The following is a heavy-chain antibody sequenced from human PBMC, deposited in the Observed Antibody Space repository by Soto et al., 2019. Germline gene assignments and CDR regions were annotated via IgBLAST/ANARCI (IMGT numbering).Heavy chain of an antibody. V-gene: IGHV1-46*01. J-gene: IGHJ6*02. Sequence: ASVKVSCKASGYTFTSYYMHWVRQAPGQGLEWMGIINPSGGSTSYAQKFQGRVTMTRDTSTSTVYMELSSLRSEDTAVYYCAREGRIAVAYYRLDYYYYYGMDVWGQGTTVTVS. CDR3: AREGRIAVAYYRLDYYYYYGMDV. D-gene: IGHD6-19*01. CDR1: GYTFTSYY. CDR2: INPSGGST.